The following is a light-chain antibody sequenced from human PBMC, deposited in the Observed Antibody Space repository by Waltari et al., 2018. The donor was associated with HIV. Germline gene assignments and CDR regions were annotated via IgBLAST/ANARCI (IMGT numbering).Light chain of an antibody. V-gene: IGLV1-47*01. CDR3: AAWDGSHVV. Sequence: QSVLTQPPSASGTPGQRVTISCSGSSSNIGSYYVYWYQQLPGTAPKLLIYRNNQRPSGVPDLFSGSKSGTSASLAISGRRSEDEADYYCAAWDGSHVVFGGGTKLTVL. J-gene: IGLJ2*01. CDR2: RNN. CDR1: SSNIGSYY.